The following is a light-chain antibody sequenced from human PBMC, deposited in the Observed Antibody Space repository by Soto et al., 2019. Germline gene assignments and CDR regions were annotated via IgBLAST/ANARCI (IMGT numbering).Light chain of an antibody. CDR1: QSVSTN. CDR3: QQYNSWPPWT. J-gene: IGKJ1*01. Sequence: EIVMTQFPATLSVSPGERATLSCRASQSVSTNLAWYQQIPGPAPRLLIYGASTRATGIPARFSGSGSGTEFTLTISSLQSEDFGVYYCQQYNSWPPWTFGQGTKVEIK. V-gene: IGKV3-15*01. CDR2: GAS.